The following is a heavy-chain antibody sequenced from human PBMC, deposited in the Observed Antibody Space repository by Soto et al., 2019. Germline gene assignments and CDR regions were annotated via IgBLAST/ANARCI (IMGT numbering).Heavy chain of an antibody. CDR2: IYHSGST. CDR3: ARDTTARNRDYESSGYLFDY. CDR1: GYSISSGYY. D-gene: IGHD3-22*01. Sequence: SETLSLTCAVSGYSISSGYYWGWIRQPPGKGLEWIGSIYHSGSTYYNPSLKSRVTISVDTSKNQFSLKLSSVTAADTAVYYCARDTTARNRDYESSGYLFDYWGQGTLVTVSS. V-gene: IGHV4-38-2*02. J-gene: IGHJ4*02.